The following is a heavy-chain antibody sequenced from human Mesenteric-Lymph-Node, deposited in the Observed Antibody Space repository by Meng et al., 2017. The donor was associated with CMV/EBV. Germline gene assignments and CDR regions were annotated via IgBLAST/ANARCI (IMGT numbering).Heavy chain of an antibody. Sequence: GGSLRLSCAASGFTFGAYNMHWVREVPGKGLEWVAFIRYGGNGETFADSVKGRFTISRDNSNNTLYLQMDSLRIDDTARYYCAKGPWSSSGYYGKDVWGQGTTVTVSS. V-gene: IGHV3-30*02. D-gene: IGHD6-6*01. CDR3: AKGPWSSSGYYGKDV. CDR2: IRYGGNGE. CDR1: GFTFGAYN. J-gene: IGHJ6*02.